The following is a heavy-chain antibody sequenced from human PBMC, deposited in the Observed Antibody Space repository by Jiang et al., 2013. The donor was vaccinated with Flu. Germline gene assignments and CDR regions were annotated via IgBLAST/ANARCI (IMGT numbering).Heavy chain of an antibody. CDR1: GGFISSYY. CDR2: FYYSGST. Sequence: SGSGLVKPSETLSLTCTVSGGFISSYYWSWIRQPPGRGLEWIGYFYYSGSTNYNPSLKSRVTISTDTSKNQLSLKLSSVTAADTAVYYCARAYDSYAFDIWGQGTMVIVSS. D-gene: IGHD3-22*01. V-gene: IGHV4-59*01. CDR3: ARAYDSYAFDI. J-gene: IGHJ3*02.